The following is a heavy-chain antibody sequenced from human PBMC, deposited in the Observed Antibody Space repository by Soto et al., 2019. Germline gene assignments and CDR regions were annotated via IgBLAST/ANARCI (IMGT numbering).Heavy chain of an antibody. CDR3: AKVIAIFGAAAVSHYFDN. CDR2: ISSRGDDT. Sequence: GGSLRLSCAASGFSFGSYSMSWVRQAPGKGLEWVSTISSRGDDTYYADSVRGHFTISRDNSKNSLYLDLNRLRAEDTAIYYCAKVIAIFGAAAVSHYFDNCGQVSLVAGFS. D-gene: IGHD3-3*01. CDR1: GFSFGSYS. J-gene: IGHJ4*02. V-gene: IGHV3-23*01.